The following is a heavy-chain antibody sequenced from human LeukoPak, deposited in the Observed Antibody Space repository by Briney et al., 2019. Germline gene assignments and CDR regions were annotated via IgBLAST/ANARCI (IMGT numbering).Heavy chain of an antibody. Sequence: GGSLRLSCAASGFTFSSYAMHWVRQAPGKGLEWVAVISYDGSNRYYADSVKGRFTISRDNAKNSLYLQMNSLRAEDTAVYYCARDYGSGWSQLYYFDYWGQGTLVTVSS. J-gene: IGHJ4*02. V-gene: IGHV3-30*04. CDR3: ARDYGSGWSQLYYFDY. CDR2: ISYDGSNR. CDR1: GFTFSSYA. D-gene: IGHD6-19*01.